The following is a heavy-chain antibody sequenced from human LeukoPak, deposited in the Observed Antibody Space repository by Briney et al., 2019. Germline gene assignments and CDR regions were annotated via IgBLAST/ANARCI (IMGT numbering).Heavy chain of an antibody. Sequence: SETLSLTCAVYGGSFSGYYWSWIRQPPGKGLEWIGEINHSGSTNYNPSLKSRVTISVDTSKNQFSLKLSSVTAADTAVYYCARGRPYYYDSSGFPLCYFDYWGQGTLVTVSS. CDR2: INHSGST. V-gene: IGHV4-34*01. CDR1: GGSFSGYY. CDR3: ARGRPYYYDSSGFPLCYFDY. D-gene: IGHD3-22*01. J-gene: IGHJ4*02.